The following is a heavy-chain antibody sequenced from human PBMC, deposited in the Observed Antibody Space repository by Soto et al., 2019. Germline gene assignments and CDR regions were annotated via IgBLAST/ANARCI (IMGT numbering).Heavy chain of an antibody. J-gene: IGHJ4*02. D-gene: IGHD1-7*01. Sequence: QVQLVESGGGVVQPGTSLRLSCAASGFTISTHGMHWVRQAPGKGLEWVANIWYDGSNRFYADSVKGRFTISKDNSKNTLYLQMSSLRAEDTAAYYCAAATTWNFHFHYWGQGTQVTVSS. CDR1: GFTISTHG. CDR2: IWYDGSNR. CDR3: AAATTWNFHFHY. V-gene: IGHV3-33*01.